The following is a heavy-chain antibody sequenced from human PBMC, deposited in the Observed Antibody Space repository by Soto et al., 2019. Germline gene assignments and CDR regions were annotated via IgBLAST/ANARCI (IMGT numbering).Heavy chain of an antibody. D-gene: IGHD3-3*01. CDR3: ARQEYDFWSGYSAYYFDY. CDR1: GGSISSYY. V-gene: IGHV4-59*01. Sequence: SETLSLTCTVSGGSISSYYWSWIRQPPGKGLEWIGYIYYSGSTNYNPSLKSRVTISVDTSKNQFSLKLSSVTAADTAVYYCARQEYDFWSGYSAYYFDYWGHGTLVTVS. J-gene: IGHJ4*01. CDR2: IYYSGST.